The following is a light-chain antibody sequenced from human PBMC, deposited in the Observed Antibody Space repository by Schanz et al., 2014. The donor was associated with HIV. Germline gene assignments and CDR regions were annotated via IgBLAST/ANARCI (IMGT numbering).Light chain of an antibody. CDR3: QQYGSSPWT. CDR1: QSVSNY. V-gene: IGKV3-11*01. CDR2: DTS. J-gene: IGKJ1*01. Sequence: EIVLTQSPATLSLSPGERATLSCRASQSVSNYLSWYQHKPGQAPRLLIYDTSNRATGIPVRFSGSGSGTDFTLTISRLEPEDYAVYYCQQYGSSPWTFGQGTRVEIK.